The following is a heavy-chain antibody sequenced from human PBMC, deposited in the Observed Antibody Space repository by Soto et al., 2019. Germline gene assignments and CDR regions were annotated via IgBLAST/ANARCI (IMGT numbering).Heavy chain of an antibody. J-gene: IGHJ4*02. Sequence: AGGSLRLSCAASGFTFSSYGMHWVRQAPGKGLEWVAVISYDGSNKYYADSVKGRFTISRDNSKNTLYLQMNSLRAEDTAVYYCAKDRKAMVYYFDYWGQGTLVTVSS. D-gene: IGHD5-18*01. CDR3: AKDRKAMVYYFDY. V-gene: IGHV3-30*18. CDR1: GFTFSSYG. CDR2: ISYDGSNK.